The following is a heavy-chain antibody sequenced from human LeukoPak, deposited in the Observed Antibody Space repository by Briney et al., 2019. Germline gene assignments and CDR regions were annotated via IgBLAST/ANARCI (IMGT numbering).Heavy chain of an antibody. J-gene: IGHJ4*02. Sequence: ASVTVSCKASGYTFTGYYMHWVRQAPGQGLEWMGWINPNSGGTNYAQKFQGWVTMTGDTSISTAYMELSRLRSDDTAVYYCARANRRGYSYGYYVYWGQGTLVTVSS. CDR1: GYTFTGYY. CDR2: INPNSGGT. V-gene: IGHV1-2*04. CDR3: ARANRRGYSYGYYVY. D-gene: IGHD5-18*01.